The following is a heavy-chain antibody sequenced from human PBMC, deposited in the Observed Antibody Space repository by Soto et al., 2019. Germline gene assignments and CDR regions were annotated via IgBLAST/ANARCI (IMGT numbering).Heavy chain of an antibody. V-gene: IGHV3-30*18. CDR1: GFTFSSYG. J-gene: IGHJ6*02. CDR2: ISYDGSNK. D-gene: IGHD3-3*01. CDR3: AKGALEAYYGRDV. Sequence: QVQLVESGGGVVQPGRSLRLSCAASGFTFSSYGVHWVRQAPGKGLEWVAVISYDGSNKYYAGSVKGRFTISRDNSKNTLSLQMNSLRAEDTAVYYCAKGALEAYYGRDVWGQGTTVTVSS.